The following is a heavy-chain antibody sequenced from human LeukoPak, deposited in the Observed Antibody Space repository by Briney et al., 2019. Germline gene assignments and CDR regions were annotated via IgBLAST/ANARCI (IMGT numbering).Heavy chain of an antibody. Sequence: PGGSLRLSCAASGFTFSSYWMHWVRQAPGKGLVWVSRINSDGSSTSYADSVKGRFTISRDNAKNTLYLQMNSLRAEDTAVYYCARAWAVAGTGGYYWGQGTLVTVSS. D-gene: IGHD6-19*01. CDR1: GFTFSSYW. CDR2: INSDGSST. V-gene: IGHV3-74*01. CDR3: ARAWAVAGTGGYY. J-gene: IGHJ4*02.